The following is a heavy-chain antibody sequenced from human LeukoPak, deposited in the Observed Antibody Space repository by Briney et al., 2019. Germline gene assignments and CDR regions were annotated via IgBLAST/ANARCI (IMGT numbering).Heavy chain of an antibody. V-gene: IGHV3-21*01. J-gene: IGHJ4*02. CDR3: ARVSRGFAYYFDY. Sequence: GSLRLSCAASGFTFSSYSMNWVRQAPGKGLEWVSSISSSSSYIYYADSVKGRFTISRDNAKNSLYLQMNSLRAEDTAVYYCARVSRGFAYYFDYWGQGTLVTVSS. CDR1: GFTFSSYS. D-gene: IGHD3-10*01. CDR2: ISSSSSYI.